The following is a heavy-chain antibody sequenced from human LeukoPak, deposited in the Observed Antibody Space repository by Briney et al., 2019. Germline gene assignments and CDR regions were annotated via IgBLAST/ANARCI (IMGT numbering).Heavy chain of an antibody. V-gene: IGHV3-48*04. CDR3: AELGITMIGGV. CDR1: GFSFSDYW. J-gene: IGHJ6*04. Sequence: GGSLRLSCAASGFSFSDYWMNWVRQAPGKGLEWVSYISSSGSTIYYADSVKGRFTISRDNAKNSLYLQMNSLRAEDTAVYYCAELGITMIGGVWGKGTTVTISS. D-gene: IGHD3-10*02. CDR2: ISSSGSTI.